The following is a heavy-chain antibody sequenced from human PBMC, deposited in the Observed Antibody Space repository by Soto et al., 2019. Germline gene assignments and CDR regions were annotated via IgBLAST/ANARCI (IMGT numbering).Heavy chain of an antibody. J-gene: IGHJ6*02. D-gene: IGHD3-3*01. Sequence: SETLSLTCAVYGGSFGGYYWSWIRQPPGKGLEWIGEINHSGSTNYNPSLKSRVTISVDTSKNQFSLKLSSVTAADTAVYYCARGAPQDYDFWSGYYTRYYYGMDAWGQGTTVTVSS. CDR2: INHSGST. V-gene: IGHV4-34*01. CDR3: ARGAPQDYDFWSGYYTRYYYGMDA. CDR1: GGSFGGYY.